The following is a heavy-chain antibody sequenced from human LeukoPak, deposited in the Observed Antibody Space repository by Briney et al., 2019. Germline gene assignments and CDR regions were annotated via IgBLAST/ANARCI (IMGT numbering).Heavy chain of an antibody. CDR1: GGSISSYY. D-gene: IGHD1-26*01. J-gene: IGHJ4*02. CDR3: ARGGTSWGY. V-gene: IGHV4-59*08. Sequence: SETLSLTCTVSGGSISSYYWNWIRQTPGEGLEWIGYIYYNGDTNYNPSPKSRVTIAVDTSKNQFSLKLSSVTAADTAVYYCARGGTSWGYWGQGTLVTVSS. CDR2: IYYNGDT.